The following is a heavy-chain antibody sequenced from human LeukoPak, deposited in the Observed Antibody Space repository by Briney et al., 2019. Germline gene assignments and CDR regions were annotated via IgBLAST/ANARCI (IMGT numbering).Heavy chain of an antibody. CDR3: ARQADVPSSIGYFDF. D-gene: IGHD2/OR15-2a*01. J-gene: IGHJ4*02. V-gene: IGHV4-38-2*01. CDR2: ISHGGST. Sequence: SETLSLTCAVSDYSISNAYYWGWIRQPPGKGLEWIGSISHGGSTHYNASLKSRVTISPEASKNQFSLRLSSVTAADTAVYYCARQADVPSSIGYFDFWGQGAPVTVSS. CDR1: DYSISNAYY.